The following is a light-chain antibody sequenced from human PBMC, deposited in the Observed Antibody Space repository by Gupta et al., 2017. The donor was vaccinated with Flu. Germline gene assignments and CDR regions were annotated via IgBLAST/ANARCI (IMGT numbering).Light chain of an antibody. CDR3: QVWITSSDRHCV. Sequence: SSVLAQPPSVSVAPGQTARISCEGNNIRLTGVHWYQQKPGQAPVLVVYGDSDRPSGIPERFSGSNAGDTATLTITRVEAGDEADYYCQVWITSSDRHCVFGTGTKVTVL. V-gene: IGLV3-21*02. J-gene: IGLJ1*01. CDR2: GDS. CDR1: NIRLTG.